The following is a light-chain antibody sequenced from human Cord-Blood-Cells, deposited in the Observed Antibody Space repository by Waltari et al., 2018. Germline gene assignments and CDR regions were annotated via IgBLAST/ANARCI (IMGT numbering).Light chain of an antibody. V-gene: IGLV2-23*01. Sequence: QSALTQPASVSGSPGQSITIPCTGTSSDVGSYNLVSWYHQPPGKAPKLMIYEGSKRPSGVSNRFSGSKSGNTASLTISGLQAEDEADYYCCSYAGSSTWVFGGGTKLTVL. CDR2: EGS. J-gene: IGLJ3*02. CDR3: CSYAGSSTWV. CDR1: SSDVGSYNL.